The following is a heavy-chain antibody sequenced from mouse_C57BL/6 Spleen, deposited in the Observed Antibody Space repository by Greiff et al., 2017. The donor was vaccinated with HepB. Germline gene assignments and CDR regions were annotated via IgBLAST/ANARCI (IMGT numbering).Heavy chain of an antibody. D-gene: IGHD2-4*01. CDR1: GYTFTDYY. Sequence: EVQLQQSGPVLVKPGASVKMSCKASGYTFTDYYMNWVKQSHGKSLEWIGVINPYNGGTSYNQKFKGKATLTVDKSSSTAYMELNSLTSEDSAVYYCADYSYAMDYWGQGTSVTVSS. CDR2: INPYNGGT. CDR3: ADYSYAMDY. J-gene: IGHJ4*01. V-gene: IGHV1-19*01.